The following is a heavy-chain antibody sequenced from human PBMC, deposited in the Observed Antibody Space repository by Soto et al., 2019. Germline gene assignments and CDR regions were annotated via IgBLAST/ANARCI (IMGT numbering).Heavy chain of an antibody. CDR3: ARDRWESYYERYLFDY. J-gene: IGHJ4*02. D-gene: IGHD3-16*01. CDR1: GFTFSDYA. Sequence: QVQLVESGGGVVQPGRSLRLACAASGFTFSDYAMHWVRQAPGKGLERVAAISYDGIRTNYADSVKGRFTISRLNSKNTLYLQMNSLRPEDTAVYYCARDRWESYYERYLFDYWGQGTLVTVAS. CDR2: ISYDGIRT. V-gene: IGHV3-30-3*01.